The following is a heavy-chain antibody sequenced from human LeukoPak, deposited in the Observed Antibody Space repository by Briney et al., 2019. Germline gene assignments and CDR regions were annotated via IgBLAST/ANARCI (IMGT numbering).Heavy chain of an antibody. D-gene: IGHD6-13*01. CDR3: ACDVSRQLVPFAY. CDR2: ISSSSSYI. CDR1: GFTFSSYS. V-gene: IGHV3-21*01. Sequence: PGGSLRLSCAASGFTFSSYSMNWVRQAPGKGLGWVASISSSSSYIYYADSVKGRFTISRDNAKNSLYLQPNTLRAEDTAVYYCACDVSRQLVPFAYYGKRSLVTVSS. J-gene: IGHJ4*02.